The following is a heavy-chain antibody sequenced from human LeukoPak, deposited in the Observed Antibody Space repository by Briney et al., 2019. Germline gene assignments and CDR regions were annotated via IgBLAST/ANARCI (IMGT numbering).Heavy chain of an antibody. D-gene: IGHD3-22*01. Sequence: ASVKVSCKASGYIFTDYFLHWVRQAPGQGLGWMGRINPHSGGTNYAQRFQGRVTMTRDTSISTAYMELSSLRSDDTAVYYCARDGDSSDYPYWGQGTLLTVSS. V-gene: IGHV1-2*06. CDR1: GYIFTDYF. CDR3: ARDGDSSDYPY. CDR2: INPHSGGT. J-gene: IGHJ4*02.